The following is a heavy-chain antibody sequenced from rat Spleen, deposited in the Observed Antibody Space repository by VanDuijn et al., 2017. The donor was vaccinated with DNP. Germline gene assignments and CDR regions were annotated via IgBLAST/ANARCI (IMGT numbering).Heavy chain of an antibody. V-gene: IGHV5-7*01. CDR2: ISYNGGTP. D-gene: IGHD1-12*01. Sequence: EVLLVESDGGLVQPGRSLKLSCAVSGFTFNDYYMAWVRQAPAKGLEWVATISYNGGTPYYRDSGKGRFTISRDNAQSTLYLQMDSLRSEDTATYYCARHRTIMPYYYSMDAWGQGASVTVSS. CDR1: GFTFNDYY. CDR3: ARHRTIMPYYYSMDA. J-gene: IGHJ4*01.